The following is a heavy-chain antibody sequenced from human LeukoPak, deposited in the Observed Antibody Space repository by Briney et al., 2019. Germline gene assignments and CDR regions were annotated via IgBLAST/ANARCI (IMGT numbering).Heavy chain of an antibody. D-gene: IGHD4-17*01. V-gene: IGHV4-30-4*01. CDR3: ARTTVTPKHFDY. CDR2: IYYSGST. CDR1: GGSISSGDYY. J-gene: IGHJ4*02. Sequence: PSETLSPTCTVSGGSISSGDYYWSWIRQPPGKGLEWIGYIYYSGSTYYNPSLKSRVTISVDTSKNQFSLKLSSVTAADTAVYYCARTTVTPKHFDYWGQGTLVTVSS.